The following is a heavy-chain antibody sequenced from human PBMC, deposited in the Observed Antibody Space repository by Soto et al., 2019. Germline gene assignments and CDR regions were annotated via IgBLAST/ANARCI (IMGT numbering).Heavy chain of an antibody. J-gene: IGHJ4*02. CDR2: IYYSGYT. D-gene: IGHD4-17*01. CDR1: GDSFSSADYK. V-gene: IGHV4-30-4*01. CDR3: ARSSDYGAFDY. Sequence: QVQLQESGPGLVKPSQTLSLTCTVSGDSFSSADYKWSWIRQPPGKGLELIGYIYYSGYTYNNPSLKSRLTMSVETSKNQFFLKLSSVTAADTAVYYCARSSDYGAFDYWGQGTLVTVS.